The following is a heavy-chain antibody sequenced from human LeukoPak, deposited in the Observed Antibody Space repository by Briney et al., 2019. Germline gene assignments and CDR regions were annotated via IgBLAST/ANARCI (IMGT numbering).Heavy chain of an antibody. V-gene: IGHV1-46*01. CDR2: INPSGGST. D-gene: IGHD6-19*01. CDR3: ARDDSSSGWYGGVDY. CDR1: GYTFTSYY. Sequence: GASVKVSCKASGYTFTSYYMHWVRQAPGQGLEWVGIINPSGGSTSYAQKFQGRVTMTRDTSTSTDYMELSSLRSEDTAVYYCARDDSSSGWYGGVDYWGQGTLVTVSS. J-gene: IGHJ4*02.